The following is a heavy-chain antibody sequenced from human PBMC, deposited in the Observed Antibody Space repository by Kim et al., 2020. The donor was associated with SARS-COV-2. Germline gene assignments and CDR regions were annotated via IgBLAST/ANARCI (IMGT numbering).Heavy chain of an antibody. CDR3: ARDGASFQLSPAYYFDY. D-gene: IGHD3-16*02. Sequence: GGSLRLSCAASGFTFSSYGMHWVRQAPGKGLEWVAVIWYDGSNKYYADSVKGRFTISRDNSKNTLYLQMNSLRAEDTAVYYCARDGASFQLSPAYYFDYWGQGTLVTVSS. CDR2: IWYDGSNK. CDR1: GFTFSSYG. J-gene: IGHJ4*02. V-gene: IGHV3-33*01.